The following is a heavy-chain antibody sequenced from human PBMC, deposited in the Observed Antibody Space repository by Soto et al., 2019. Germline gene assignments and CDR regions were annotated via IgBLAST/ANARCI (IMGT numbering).Heavy chain of an antibody. Sequence: QAQLVESGGCVVQPGRSLRLSCAASGFAFRSDGMHWVRQAPGTRLEWVAVISYDGSLQHYADSVKGRFTISRDNSKNMVLLQLSSLRAEDTAVYYCVSDRGYGHTSVPYSWGQGTLVSVSS. CDR3: VSDRGYGHTSVPYS. CDR2: ISYDGSLQ. CDR1: GFAFRSDG. J-gene: IGHJ4*02. V-gene: IGHV3-30*03. D-gene: IGHD3-10*01.